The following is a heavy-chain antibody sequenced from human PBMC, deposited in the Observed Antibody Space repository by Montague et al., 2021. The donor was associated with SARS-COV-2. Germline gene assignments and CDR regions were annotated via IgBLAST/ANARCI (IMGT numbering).Heavy chain of an antibody. CDR2: IYYSGTT. CDR3: ARGMIGGVNTAFDY. V-gene: IGHV4-39*02. CDR1: SGSIISSGYY. D-gene: IGHD3-16*01. Sequence: SETLSLTCTVSSGSIISSGYYWGWIRQPPGKELEWIGNIYYSGTTXYNPSLRSRGTMSVDTSKNHLSLRPSSVTAADTAVYFCARGMIGGVNTAFDYWGRGSQVTVSS. J-gene: IGHJ4*02.